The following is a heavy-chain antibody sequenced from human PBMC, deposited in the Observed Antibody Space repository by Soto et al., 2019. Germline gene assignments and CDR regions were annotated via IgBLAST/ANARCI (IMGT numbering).Heavy chain of an antibody. CDR2: IYYSGST. Sequence: PSVTLSLTCTVAGGPITSFCWNWIRQPPGKELEWIGYIYYSGSTSYNPSLRSRVTISLDTSNNQFALKLSSVTAADTAVYYCARHGYSGYDPLGWGQGTLVTVSS. J-gene: IGHJ4*02. D-gene: IGHD5-12*01. V-gene: IGHV4-59*08. CDR3: ARHGYSGYDPLG. CDR1: GGPITSFC.